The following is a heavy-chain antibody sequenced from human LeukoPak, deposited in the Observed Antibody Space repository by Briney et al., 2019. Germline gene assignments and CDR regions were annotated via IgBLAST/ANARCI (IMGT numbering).Heavy chain of an antibody. CDR2: IYPGDSDT. J-gene: IGHJ4*02. Sequence: GESLKISCKGSGYIFTSYWIGWVRQMPGKGLEWMGIIYPGDSDTRYSPSFQGQVTISADKSISTAYLQWSSLKASDTAMYYCARSPPGYSSSWTTPFDYWGQGTLVTVSS. CDR3: ARSPPGYSSSWTTPFDY. D-gene: IGHD6-13*01. CDR1: GYIFTSYW. V-gene: IGHV5-51*01.